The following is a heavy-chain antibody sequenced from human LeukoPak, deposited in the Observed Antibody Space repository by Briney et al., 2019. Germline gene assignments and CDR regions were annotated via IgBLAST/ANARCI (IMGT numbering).Heavy chain of an antibody. CDR2: IYQSGST. CDR1: GGTISSSNW. V-gene: IGHV4-4*02. CDR3: ARVVSSSGWAFDY. J-gene: IGHJ4*02. Sequence: PSETLSLICAVSGGTISSSNWWSWVRQPPGKGLEWIGEIYQSGSTNYNPSLKSRVTISVDKSKNEFSLKVSSVTAADTAVYYCARVVSSSGWAFDYWGQGTLVTVSS. D-gene: IGHD6-19*01.